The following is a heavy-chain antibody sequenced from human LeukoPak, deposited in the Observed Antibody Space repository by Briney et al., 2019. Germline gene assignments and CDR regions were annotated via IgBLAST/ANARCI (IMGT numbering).Heavy chain of an antibody. CDR3: VRDGGFPGTTASFEM. D-gene: IGHD1-7*01. Sequence: GGSLRLSCVVSGFTFRSYEMKWVRQAPGKGLEGISFISPTSGTIYYADSVKGRFIISRDNDRDSLYLQMNSLRAEDTAVYYCVRDGGFPGTTASFEMWGQGTMVTVSS. J-gene: IGHJ3*02. CDR2: ISPTSGTI. CDR1: GFTFRSYE. V-gene: IGHV3-48*03.